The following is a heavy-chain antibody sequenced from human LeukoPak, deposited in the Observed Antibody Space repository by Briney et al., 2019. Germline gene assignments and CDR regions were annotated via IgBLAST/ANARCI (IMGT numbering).Heavy chain of an antibody. Sequence: GGSLRPSCAASGFTFSSYAMHWVRQAPGKGLEWVALISYDGSNKFSADSVKGRFTVSRDNSKNTLYLQMHSLGTEDTAVYYCAKDVLHSDPDYWGQGTLVTVSS. CDR1: GFTFSSYA. V-gene: IGHV3-30*04. CDR2: ISYDGSNK. CDR3: AKDVLHSDPDY. J-gene: IGHJ4*02. D-gene: IGHD2-21*02.